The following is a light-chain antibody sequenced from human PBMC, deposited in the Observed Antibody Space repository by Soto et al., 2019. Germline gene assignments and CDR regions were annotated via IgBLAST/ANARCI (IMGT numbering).Light chain of an antibody. J-gene: IGKJ1*01. Sequence: VMTQSPATLSLSPGDSATLSCRASQSVSSNLAWYQQKPGQAPRLLIYGAYTRATGIPARFSGSGSGTEFTLTISSLQSEDFAVYYCQQYNSWPPWTCGQGTKVDIK. CDR2: GAY. CDR3: QQYNSWPPWT. CDR1: QSVSSN. V-gene: IGKV3-15*01.